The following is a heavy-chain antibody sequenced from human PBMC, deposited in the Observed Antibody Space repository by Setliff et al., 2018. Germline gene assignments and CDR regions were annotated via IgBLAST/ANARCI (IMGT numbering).Heavy chain of an antibody. CDR1: GGSISPYY. CDR3: AREGVDTRSSTDYRYYMDL. CDR2: IFYSGSA. V-gene: IGHV4-59*12. D-gene: IGHD5-18*01. J-gene: IGHJ6*03. Sequence: SETLSLTCSVSGGSISPYYWIWIRQSPGKGLEWIGYIFYSGSARYNPSLESRVTMSVDTSKNQISLKLTSVTAADTAVYYCAREGVDTRSSTDYRYYMDLWGKGTTVTVSS.